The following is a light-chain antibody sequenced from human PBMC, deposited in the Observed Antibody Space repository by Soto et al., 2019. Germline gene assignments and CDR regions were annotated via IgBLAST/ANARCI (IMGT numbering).Light chain of an antibody. CDR2: GNS. Sequence: QSVLTQPPSVSGAPGQRVTISCTGSSSNIGAGYDVHWYQQLPGTAPKLLIYGNSNRPSGVPDRFSGSKSGPSASLAITGLQAEDEADYYCQSYDSSLSGVVFGGGTKLPVL. V-gene: IGLV1-40*01. J-gene: IGLJ2*01. CDR3: QSYDSSLSGVV. CDR1: SSNIGAGYD.